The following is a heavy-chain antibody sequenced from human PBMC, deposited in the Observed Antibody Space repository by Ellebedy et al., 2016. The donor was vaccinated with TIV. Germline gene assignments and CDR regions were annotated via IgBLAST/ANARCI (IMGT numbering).Heavy chain of an antibody. V-gene: IGHV3-30*18. J-gene: IGHJ4*02. CDR2: MSNDGNDT. Sequence: GESLKISXAASGFSFNSFGMHWVRQTPGKGLEWVAVMSNDGNDTYYADSVKGRFTISRDNSKSTLYLQMNNLRAEDAAVYYCAKDWSYGDYATAHFDYWGQGTLVTVSS. CDR3: AKDWSYGDYATAHFDY. CDR1: GFSFNSFG. D-gene: IGHD4-17*01.